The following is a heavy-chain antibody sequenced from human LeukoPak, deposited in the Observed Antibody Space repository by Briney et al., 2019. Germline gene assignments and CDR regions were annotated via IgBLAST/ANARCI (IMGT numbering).Heavy chain of an antibody. V-gene: IGHV3-21*01. Sequence: GGSLRLSCAASGFTFSSYSMNWVRQAPGKGLEWVSSISSSSSYIYYADSVKGRFTISRDNAKNSLYLQMNSLRAEDTAVYYCARGDSYYDSSGYALYAFDIWGQGTMVTVSS. CDR1: GFTFSSYS. CDR3: ARGDSYYDSSGYALYAFDI. CDR2: ISSSSSYI. D-gene: IGHD3-22*01. J-gene: IGHJ3*02.